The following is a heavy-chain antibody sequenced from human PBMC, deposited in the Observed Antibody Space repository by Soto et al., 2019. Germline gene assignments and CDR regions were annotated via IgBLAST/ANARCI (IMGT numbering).Heavy chain of an antibody. CDR2: IYYSGST. J-gene: IGHJ4*01. V-gene: IGHV4-59*08. CDR1: GGSISSYY. CDR3: ASIWFGDFDY. D-gene: IGHD3-10*01. Sequence: PSETLSLTCTVSGGSISSYYWSWIRQPPGKGLEWIGYIYYSGSTNYNPSLKSRVTISVDTSKNQFSLKLDSVTAADTAVYYCASIWFGDFDYWGHGTLVTVSS.